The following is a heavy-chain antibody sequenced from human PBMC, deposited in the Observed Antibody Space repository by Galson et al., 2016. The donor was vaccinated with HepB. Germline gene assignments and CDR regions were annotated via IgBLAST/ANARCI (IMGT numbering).Heavy chain of an antibody. J-gene: IGHJ4*02. CDR1: GFTFRSFG. D-gene: IGHD1-7*01. V-gene: IGHV3-21*01. CDR3: ARGNYGPVTVDY. Sequence: SLRLSCAASGFTFRSFGMNWVRQAPGKGLEWISSISSGDNYIYYADSVKGRFTISRDPANNSLYLQMNSLRDEDTAVYFCARGNYGPVTVDYWGQGTLVTVSS. CDR2: ISSGDNYI.